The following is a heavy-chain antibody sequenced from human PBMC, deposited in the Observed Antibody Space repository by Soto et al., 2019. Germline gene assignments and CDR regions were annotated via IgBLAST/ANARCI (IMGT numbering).Heavy chain of an antibody. Sequence: PSETLSLTCTVSGGSVSSGSYYWSWTRQPPGKGLEWIGYIYYSGSTNYNPSLKSRVTISVDTSKNQFSLKLSSVTAADTAVYYCARAGLEYYYDSSGYSLLYWGQGTLVTVS. CDR1: GGSVSSGSYY. CDR2: IYYSGST. V-gene: IGHV4-61*01. CDR3: ARAGLEYYYDSSGYSLLY. J-gene: IGHJ4*02. D-gene: IGHD3-22*01.